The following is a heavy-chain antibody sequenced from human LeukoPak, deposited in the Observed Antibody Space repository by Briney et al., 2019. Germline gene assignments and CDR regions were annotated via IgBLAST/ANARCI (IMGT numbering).Heavy chain of an antibody. V-gene: IGHV3-74*01. J-gene: IGHJ6*02. Sequence: GGSLRLSCAASGFTFSSYWMHWVRKAPGKGLVWVSRINSDGSSTSYADSVKGRFTISRDNAKNTLYLQMNSLRAEDTAVYYCARGVNYYYYGMDVWGQGTTVTVSS. CDR3: ARGVNYYYYGMDV. CDR1: GFTFSSYW. CDR2: INSDGSST.